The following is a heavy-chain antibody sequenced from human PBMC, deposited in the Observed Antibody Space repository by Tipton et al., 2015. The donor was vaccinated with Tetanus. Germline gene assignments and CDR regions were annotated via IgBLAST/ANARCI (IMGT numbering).Heavy chain of an antibody. CDR2: IYYSGST. J-gene: IGHJ6*02. Sequence: TLSLTCTVSGGSISSYYWSWIRQPPGKGLEWIGYIYYSGSTNYNPSLKSRVTISVDTSKNQFSLNLSSVTAADTAVYYCARSGYYSRAYYHYRMDVWGQGTTASVSS. CDR3: ARSGYYSRAYYHYRMDV. CDR1: GGSISSYY. D-gene: IGHD3-3*01. V-gene: IGHV4-59*12.